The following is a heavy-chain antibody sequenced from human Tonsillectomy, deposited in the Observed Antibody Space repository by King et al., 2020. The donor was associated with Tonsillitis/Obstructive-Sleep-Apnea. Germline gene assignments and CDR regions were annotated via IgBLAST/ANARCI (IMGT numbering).Heavy chain of an antibody. D-gene: IGHD1-7*01. Sequence: QLVQSGEGLIQPGGSLRLSCAASGFTVSSSYMSWVRQAPGKGLEWLSAIYAGGSIYYADSVKGRFTISTDSSKNTVYLQMNRLRVEDTAVYYCARFLSTRRLQELSAFDRWGQGTLVTVSS. CDR2: IYAGGSI. CDR1: GFTVSSSY. CDR3: ARFLSTRRLQELSAFDR. V-gene: IGHV3-53*01. J-gene: IGHJ4*02.